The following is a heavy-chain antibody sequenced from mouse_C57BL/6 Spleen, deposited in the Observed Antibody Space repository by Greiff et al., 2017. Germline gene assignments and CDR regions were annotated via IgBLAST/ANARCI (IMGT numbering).Heavy chain of an antibody. J-gene: IGHJ3*01. Sequence: QVQLQQPGAELVKPGASVKLSCKASGYTFTSYWMHWVKQRPGQGLEWIGMIHPNSGSTNYNEKFKSKATLTVDKSSSTAYMQLSSLTSEDSAVYYCGRPGRSEGRFDDWGKGTLVTVSA. D-gene: IGHD1-1*01. CDR3: GRPGRSEGRFDD. V-gene: IGHV1-64*01. CDR2: IHPNSGST. CDR1: GYTFTSYW.